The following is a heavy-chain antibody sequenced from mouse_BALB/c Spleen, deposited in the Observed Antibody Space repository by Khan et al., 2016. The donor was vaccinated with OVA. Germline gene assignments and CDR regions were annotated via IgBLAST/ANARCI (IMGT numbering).Heavy chain of an antibody. V-gene: IGHV3-2*02. CDR3: ARGLRYFDY. J-gene: IGHJ2*01. Sequence: EVQLQESGPGLVKPSQSLSLPCTVTGYSITSAYAWNWIRQFPGDKLEWMGYITYSGSTNYNPSLKSRISITRDTSKNQFFLQLNSVTTEDTATYYCARGLRYFDYWGQGTTLTVSS. CDR2: ITYSGST. CDR1: GYSITSAYA. D-gene: IGHD3-1*01.